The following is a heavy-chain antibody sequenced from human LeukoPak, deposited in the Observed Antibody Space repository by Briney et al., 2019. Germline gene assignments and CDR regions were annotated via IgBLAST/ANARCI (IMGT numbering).Heavy chain of an antibody. Sequence: ASVKVSCKTSGYTFTDYYIHWVRQAPGQGLERMGWMNTNSGGTNYAQQFQGRVTMTRDTSISTAYMELTNLRSDDTAVYYCARGIAAPGGRWFDPWGQGTLVTVSS. CDR2: MNTNSGGT. CDR1: GYTFTDYY. J-gene: IGHJ5*02. D-gene: IGHD6-13*01. V-gene: IGHV1-2*02. CDR3: ARGIAAPGGRWFDP.